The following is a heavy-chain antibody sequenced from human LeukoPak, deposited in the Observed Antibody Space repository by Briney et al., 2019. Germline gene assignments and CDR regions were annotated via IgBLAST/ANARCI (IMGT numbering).Heavy chain of an antibody. CDR3: ATSGGYYDILTGYYTSYFDY. CDR2: IYTSGST. J-gene: IGHJ4*02. D-gene: IGHD3-9*01. CDR1: GGSISSGSYY. V-gene: IGHV4-61*02. Sequence: SQTLSLTCTVSGGSISSGSYYWRWIRQPAGKGLEWIVRIYTSGSTNYNPSLKSRVTISVDTSKNQFSLKLSSVTAADTAVYYCATSGGYYDILTGYYTSYFDYWGQGTLVTVSS.